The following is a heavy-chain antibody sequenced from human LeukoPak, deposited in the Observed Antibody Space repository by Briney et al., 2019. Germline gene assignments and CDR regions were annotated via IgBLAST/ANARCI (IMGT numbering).Heavy chain of an antibody. Sequence: GGSLRLSCSASGFTFSSYAMHWVRQAPGKGLEYVSAISSNGGSTYYADSVKGRFTISRDNSKNTLYLQMSSLRAEDTAVYYYVKGGTAMVYDAFDIWGQGTMVTVSS. J-gene: IGHJ3*02. CDR3: VKGGTAMVYDAFDI. CDR2: ISSNGGST. CDR1: GFTFSSYA. V-gene: IGHV3-64D*06. D-gene: IGHD5-18*01.